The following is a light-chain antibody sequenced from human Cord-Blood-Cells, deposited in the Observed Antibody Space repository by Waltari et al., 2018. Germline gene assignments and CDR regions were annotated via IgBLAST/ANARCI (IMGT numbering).Light chain of an antibody. Sequence: EIVMTQSPATPSVSPRDRATLSCRASQLDSSNLSWYQQKPGQAPRLLIYGASTRATGIPARFSGSGSGTEFTLTISTLQSEDFAVYYCQQYNNWPYTFGQGTKLEIK. CDR3: QQYNNWPYT. V-gene: IGKV3-15*01. CDR2: GAS. J-gene: IGKJ2*01. CDR1: QLDSSN.